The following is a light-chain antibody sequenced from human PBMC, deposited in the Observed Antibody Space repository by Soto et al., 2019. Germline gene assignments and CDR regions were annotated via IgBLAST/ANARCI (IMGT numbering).Light chain of an antibody. V-gene: IGKV1-5*01. Sequence: DIQMTQSPSTLSASVGDRVTITCRASQSISSWLAWYRQKPGEAPKLLIYHASNLETGVPSRFSGSGSGTEFTLTISSLQPDDFATYYCQHDKAYAWTFGPGTKVEI. J-gene: IGKJ1*01. CDR1: QSISSW. CDR3: QHDKAYAWT. CDR2: HAS.